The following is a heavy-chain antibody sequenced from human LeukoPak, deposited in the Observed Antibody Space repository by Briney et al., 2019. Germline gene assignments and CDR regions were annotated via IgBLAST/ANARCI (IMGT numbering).Heavy chain of an antibody. CDR1: GFTFSSYG. D-gene: IGHD3-10*01. V-gene: IGHV3-23*01. J-gene: IGHJ4*02. CDR3: AKVVVRGVIIGEFDY. Sequence: GGSLRLSCAASGFTFSSYGMSWVRQAPGEGLEWVSAISGSGGSTYYADSVKGRFTISRDNSKSALYLQMNSLRAEDTAVYYCAKVVVRGVIIGEFDYWGQGTLVTVSS. CDR2: ISGSGGST.